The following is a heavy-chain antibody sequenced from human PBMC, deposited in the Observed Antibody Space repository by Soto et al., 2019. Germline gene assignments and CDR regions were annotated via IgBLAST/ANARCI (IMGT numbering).Heavy chain of an antibody. CDR3: ARSDTAMVTRLDP. CDR2: IIPIFGTA. Sequence: SVKVSCKASGGTFSSYAISWVRQAPGQGLEWMGGIIPIFGTANYAQKFQGRVTITADESTSTAYMELSSLRSEDTAVYYCARSDTAMVTRLDPWGQGTLVTVSS. J-gene: IGHJ5*02. CDR1: GGTFSSYA. D-gene: IGHD5-18*01. V-gene: IGHV1-69*13.